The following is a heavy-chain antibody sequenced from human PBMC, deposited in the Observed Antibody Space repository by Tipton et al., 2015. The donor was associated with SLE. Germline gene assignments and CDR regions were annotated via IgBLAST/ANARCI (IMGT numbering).Heavy chain of an antibody. CDR3: ARGLGGDHIDY. V-gene: IGHV1-46*01. CDR1: GYTFTSYY. CDR2: INPSGGST. J-gene: IGHJ4*02. D-gene: IGHD2-21*01. Sequence: QLVQSGAEVKKPGASVKVSCKASGYTFTSYYMHWVRQAPGQGLEWMGIINPSGGSTSYAQKFQGRVTMTKDTSTSTVYMELSSLRSEDTAVYYGARGLGGDHIDYWGQGTLVAVSS.